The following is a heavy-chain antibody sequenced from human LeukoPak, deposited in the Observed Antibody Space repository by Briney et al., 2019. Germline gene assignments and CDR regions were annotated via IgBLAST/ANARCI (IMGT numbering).Heavy chain of an antibody. CDR1: GGSISSSSYY. CDR3: ARLGITMVRGVIISYYFDY. J-gene: IGHJ4*02. CDR2: IYYSGST. Sequence: SETLSLTCTVSGGSISSSSYYWGWIRQPPGKGLEWIGSIYYSGSTYYNPSLKSRDTISVDTSKNQFSLKLSSVTAADTAVYYCARLGITMVRGVIISYYFDYWGQGTLVTVSS. D-gene: IGHD3-10*01. V-gene: IGHV4-39*01.